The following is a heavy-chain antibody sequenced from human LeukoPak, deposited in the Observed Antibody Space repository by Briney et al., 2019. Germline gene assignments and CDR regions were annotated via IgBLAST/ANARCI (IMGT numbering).Heavy chain of an antibody. CDR3: GREIVGRYFDL. CDR2: ITSTSTFI. J-gene: IGHJ4*02. D-gene: IGHD2/OR15-2a*01. Sequence: SGGSLTLSCAASGFTFSTYSMNWVRQAPGKGLEWASSITSTSTFIYDSDTVEGRFTVSRDNAKNSLYLQMNSRRAEDTAVYYCGREIVGRYFDLWGQGTPVTVSS. CDR1: GFTFSTYS. V-gene: IGHV3-21*01.